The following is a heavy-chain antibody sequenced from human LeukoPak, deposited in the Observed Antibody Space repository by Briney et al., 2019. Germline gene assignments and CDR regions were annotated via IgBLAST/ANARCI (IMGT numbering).Heavy chain of an antibody. V-gene: IGHV3-9*01. CDR2: ISWNSGSI. J-gene: IGHJ6*02. Sequence: PGGSLRLSCAASGFTFDDYAMHRVRQAPGKGLEWVSGISWNSGSIGYADSVKGRFTISRDNAKNSLYLQMNSLRAEDTALYYCAKEVTRRAHYYYYGMDVWGQGTTVTVSS. CDR1: GFTFDDYA. D-gene: IGHD4-23*01. CDR3: AKEVTRRAHYYYYGMDV.